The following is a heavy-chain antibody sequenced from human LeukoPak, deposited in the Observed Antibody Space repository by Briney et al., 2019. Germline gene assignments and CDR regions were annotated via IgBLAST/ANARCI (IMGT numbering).Heavy chain of an antibody. V-gene: IGHV4-34*01. CDR1: GGSFSCYY. J-gene: IGHJ4*02. Sequence: SETLSLTCAVYGGSFSCYYWSWIRQPPGKGLEWIGEINHSGSTNYNPSLKSRVTISVDTSKNQFSLKLSSVTAADTAVYYCARCKGTVAGSDYWGQGTLVTVSS. CDR2: INHSGST. D-gene: IGHD6-19*01. CDR3: ARCKGTVAGSDY.